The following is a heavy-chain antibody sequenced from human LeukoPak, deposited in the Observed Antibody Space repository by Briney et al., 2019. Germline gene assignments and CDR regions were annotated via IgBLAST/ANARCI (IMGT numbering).Heavy chain of an antibody. V-gene: IGHV1-18*04. J-gene: IGHJ4*02. CDR2: ISAYNGNT. CDR1: GYTFTSYG. CDR3: ARDRQITMVRGVIIPFDY. D-gene: IGHD3-10*01. Sequence: AAPVKVSCKASGYTFTSYGISWVRQAPGQGLEWMGWISAYNGNTNYAQKLQGRVTMTTDTSTSTAYMELRSLRSDDTAVYYCARDRQITMVRGVIIPFDYWGQGTLVTVSS.